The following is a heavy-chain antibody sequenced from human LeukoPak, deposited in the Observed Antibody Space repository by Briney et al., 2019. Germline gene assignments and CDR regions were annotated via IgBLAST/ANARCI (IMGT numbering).Heavy chain of an antibody. J-gene: IGHJ4*02. D-gene: IGHD1-1*01. CDR1: GDSISSSSYF. V-gene: IGHV4-39*07. Sequence: SETLSLTCTVSGDSISSSSYFWGWIRQSPGRGLEWIGSISYGGDSYYNPSLKSRVTISVDTSKNQFSLKLSSVTAADTAVYYCARLERFYYFDYWGQGTLVTVSS. CDR3: ARLERFYYFDY. CDR2: ISYGGDS.